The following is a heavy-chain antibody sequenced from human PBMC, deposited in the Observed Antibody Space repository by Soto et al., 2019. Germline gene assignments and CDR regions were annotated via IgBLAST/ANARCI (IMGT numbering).Heavy chain of an antibody. CDR1: GFTVSSNY. Sequence: PGGSLRLSCAASGFTVSSNYMSWVRQAPGKGLEWVSVIYSGGTTYYADSVKGRFTISRDNVKNTLYLQMNSLRAEDTAVYFCARDTQLWRLDSWGQGTLVTVSS. V-gene: IGHV3-66*01. CDR3: ARDTQLWRLDS. D-gene: IGHD5-18*01. J-gene: IGHJ4*02. CDR2: IYSGGTT.